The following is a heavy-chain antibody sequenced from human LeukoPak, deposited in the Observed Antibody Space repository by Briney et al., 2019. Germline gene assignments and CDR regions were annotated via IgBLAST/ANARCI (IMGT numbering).Heavy chain of an antibody. D-gene: IGHD3-22*01. V-gene: IGHV3-23*01. CDR3: AKDFYDSSGSRYDY. CDR1: GFTFSNYW. Sequence: GSLRLSCAASGFTFSNYWMGWVRQAPGVGLEWVSAIDGGGGRTWHADSVRGRFTISRDNSKNTLFMQMNSLRAEDTAVYYCAKDFYDSSGSRYDYWGQGTLVTVSS. CDR2: IDGGGGRT. J-gene: IGHJ4*02.